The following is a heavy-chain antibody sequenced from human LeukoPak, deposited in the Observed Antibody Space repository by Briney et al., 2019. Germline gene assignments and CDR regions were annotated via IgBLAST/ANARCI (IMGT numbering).Heavy chain of an antibody. Sequence: PSETLSLTCAVSGGSISSGGYSWSWIRQPPGKGLEWIGYIYHSGSTYYNPSLKSRVTMSVDTSKNQFSLKLSSVTAVDTAVYYCARSKWELLRDWYFDLWGRGTLVTVSS. J-gene: IGHJ2*01. CDR3: ARSKWELLRDWYFDL. D-gene: IGHD1-26*01. CDR1: GGSISSGGYS. CDR2: IYHSGST. V-gene: IGHV4-30-2*01.